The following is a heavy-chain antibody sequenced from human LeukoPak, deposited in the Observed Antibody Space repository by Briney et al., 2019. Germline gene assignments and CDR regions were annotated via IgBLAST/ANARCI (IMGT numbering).Heavy chain of an antibody. CDR3: ARQIVVVSPFDY. D-gene: IGHD3-22*01. CDR2: IYYSGST. V-gene: IGHV4-59*01. Sequence: SETLSLTCAVYGGSFSGYFWSWIRQPPGKGLEWIGYIYYSGSTNYNPSLKSRVTISVDTSKNQFSLKLSSVTAADTAVYYCARQIVVVSPFDYWGQGTLVTVSS. J-gene: IGHJ4*02. CDR1: GGSFSGYF.